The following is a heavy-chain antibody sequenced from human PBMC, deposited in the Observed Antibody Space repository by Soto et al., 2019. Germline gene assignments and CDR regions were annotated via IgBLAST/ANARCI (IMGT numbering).Heavy chain of an antibody. CDR3: ARYYGILTGFFDY. CDR2: IYSGGST. Sequence: EVQLVESGGGLVQPGGSLRLSCAASGFTVSSNYMSWVRQAPGKGLEWVSVIYSGGSTYYADSVKGRFTISRHNSKNTLYLQMNSLRAEDTAVYYCARYYGILTGFFDYWGQGTLVTVSS. D-gene: IGHD3-9*01. J-gene: IGHJ4*02. V-gene: IGHV3-53*04. CDR1: GFTVSSNY.